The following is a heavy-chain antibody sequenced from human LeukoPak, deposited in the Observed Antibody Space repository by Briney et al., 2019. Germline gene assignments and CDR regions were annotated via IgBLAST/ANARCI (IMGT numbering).Heavy chain of an antibody. CDR1: GFSFSSYG. V-gene: IGHV3-30*03. D-gene: IGHD6-19*01. CDR3: VGGIGWLPDY. Sequence: PGRSLRLSCAASGFSFSSYGMRWVRQAPGKGLEWVAVISNDGSNEYYADSVKGRFSISRDNGANSLYLQMNNLRVEDTGVYYCVGGIGWLPDYWGQGTLVTVSS. J-gene: IGHJ4*02. CDR2: ISNDGSNE.